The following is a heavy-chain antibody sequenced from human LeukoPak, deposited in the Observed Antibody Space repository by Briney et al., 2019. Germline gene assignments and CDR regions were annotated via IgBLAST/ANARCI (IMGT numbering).Heavy chain of an antibody. CDR2: ISSRSSYI. CDR1: GFTFSSHS. D-gene: IGHD1-26*01. V-gene: IGHV3-21*01. J-gene: IGHJ3*02. Sequence: PGGSLRLSCAASGFTFSSHSMNWVRQAPGKGLEWVSSISSRSSYIYYADSVKGRFTISRDNAKNSLYLQINSLRAEDTAVYYCARDCIEGPCDIWGQGTMVTVSS. CDR3: ARDCIEGPCDI.